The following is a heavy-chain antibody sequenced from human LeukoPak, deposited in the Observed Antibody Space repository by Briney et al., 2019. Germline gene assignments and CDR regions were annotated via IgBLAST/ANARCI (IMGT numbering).Heavy chain of an antibody. CDR2: FYYSGIT. CDR1: GDSISSYY. V-gene: IGHV4-59*08. D-gene: IGHD2-15*01. Sequence: SETLSLTCIVSGDSISSYYWSWIRQPPGKGLEWIGYFYYSGITNYNPSLKSRVTISLDTSKNQFSLKLSSVTAADTAVYYCARGLGYCSGGSCYLTYYYYGMDVWGQGTTVTVSS. J-gene: IGHJ6*02. CDR3: ARGLGYCSGGSCYLTYYYYGMDV.